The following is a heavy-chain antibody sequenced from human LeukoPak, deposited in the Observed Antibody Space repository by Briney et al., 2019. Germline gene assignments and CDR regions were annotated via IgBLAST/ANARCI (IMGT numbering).Heavy chain of an antibody. CDR1: GGSISSSSYS. J-gene: IGHJ4*02. V-gene: IGHV4-39*07. Sequence: PSETLSLTCTVSGGSISSSSYSWGWIRQPPGKGLEWIGSIYYSGSTYYNPSLKSRVTISVDTSKNQFSLKLSSVTAADTSVYYCATLNCPNGVCYDYWGQGTLVTVSS. D-gene: IGHD2-8*01. CDR2: IYYSGST. CDR3: ATLNCPNGVCYDY.